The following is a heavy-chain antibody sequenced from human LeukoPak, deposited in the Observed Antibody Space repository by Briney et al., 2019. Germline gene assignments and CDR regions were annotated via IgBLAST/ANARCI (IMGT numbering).Heavy chain of an antibody. CDR3: ARGGSGWYVSVFDP. J-gene: IGHJ5*02. D-gene: IGHD6-13*01. CDR2: TYYRSKWYN. V-gene: IGHV6-1*01. Sequence: SQTLSLACAISGDSVSSNSAAWNWIRQSPSRGLEWLGRTYYRSKWYNDYAVSVKSRITINPDTSKSQFSLQLNSVTPEDTAVYYCARGGSGWYVSVFDPWGQGTLVTVSS. CDR1: GDSVSSNSAA.